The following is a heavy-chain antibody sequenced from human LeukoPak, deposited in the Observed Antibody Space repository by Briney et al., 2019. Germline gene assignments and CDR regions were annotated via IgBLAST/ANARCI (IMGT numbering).Heavy chain of an antibody. CDR2: ISSSGSTI. V-gene: IGHV3-48*03. CDR3: ARDPAYGDYPYYFDY. J-gene: IGHJ4*02. D-gene: IGHD4-17*01. Sequence: PGGSLRLSCAASGLTFVKHYLHWVRQAPGKGLEWVSYISSSGSTIYYADSVKGRFTISRDNAKNSLYLQMNSLRAEDTAVYYCARDPAYGDYPYYFDYWGQGTLVTVSS. CDR1: GLTFVKHY.